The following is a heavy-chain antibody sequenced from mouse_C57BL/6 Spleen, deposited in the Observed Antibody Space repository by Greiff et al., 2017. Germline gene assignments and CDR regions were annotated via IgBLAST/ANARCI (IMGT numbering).Heavy chain of an antibody. D-gene: IGHD1-1*01. J-gene: IGHJ1*03. CDR2: ISGGGGNT. Sequence: EVNVVESGGGLVKPGGSLKLSCAASGFTFSSYTMSWVRQTPEKRLEWVATISGGGGNTYYPDSVKGRFTISRDNAKNTLYLQMSSLRSEDTALYYCARRDGSSYGYFDVWGTGTTVTVSS. CDR3: ARRDGSSYGYFDV. V-gene: IGHV5-9*01. CDR1: GFTFSSYT.